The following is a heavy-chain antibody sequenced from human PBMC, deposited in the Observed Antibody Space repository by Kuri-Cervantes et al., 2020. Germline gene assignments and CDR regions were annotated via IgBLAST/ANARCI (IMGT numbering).Heavy chain of an antibody. CDR2: IYSGGST. J-gene: IGHJ6*03. CDR1: GFTVSSNY. CDR3: ARETSHMDV. Sequence: GESLKISCAASGFTVSSNYMSWVRQAPGKGLEWVSVIYSGGSTYYADSVKGRFTITRDKAKNSLYLQMNSLRAEDTAVYYCARETSHMDVWGKGTTVTVSS. D-gene: IGHD1/OR15-1a*01. V-gene: IGHV3-53*01.